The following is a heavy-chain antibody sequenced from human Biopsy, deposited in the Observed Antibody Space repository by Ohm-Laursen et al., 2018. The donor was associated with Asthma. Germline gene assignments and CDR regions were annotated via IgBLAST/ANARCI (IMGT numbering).Heavy chain of an antibody. V-gene: IGHV3-30*03. CDR3: ARFKRGYSYGYAGVFDY. D-gene: IGHD5-18*01. Sequence: LSLTCAASGFSFSEFVMHWVRRAPGKGLEWVAVISYDGSTKYYADSVKGRFTISRDNAKNSLYLQMNSLRDEDTAVYYCARFKRGYSYGYAGVFDYWGQGTLVTISS. J-gene: IGHJ4*02. CDR2: ISYDGSTK. CDR1: GFSFSEFV.